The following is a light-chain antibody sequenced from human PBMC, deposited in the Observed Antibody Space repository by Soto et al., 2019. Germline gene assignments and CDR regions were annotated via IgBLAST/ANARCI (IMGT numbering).Light chain of an antibody. CDR1: NSNLGADYD. J-gene: IGLJ2*01. V-gene: IGLV1-40*01. CDR3: QSYDSSLSGSV. CDR2: GNA. Sequence: QSVLAQPPSVSGAPGQRVTISCIGSNSNLGADYDVHWYQHLPGTAPKLLIYGNANRPSGVPDRFSGSKSGTSASLAITGLQAEDEADYYGQSYDSSLSGSVFGGGTKLTVL.